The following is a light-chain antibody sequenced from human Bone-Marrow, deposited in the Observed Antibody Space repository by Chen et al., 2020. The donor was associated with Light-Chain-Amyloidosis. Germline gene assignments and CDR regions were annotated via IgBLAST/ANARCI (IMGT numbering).Light chain of an antibody. Sequence: SYVLTQPSSVSVAPGQTATIDCGGNNLGSTSVHWYQQTPGQAPLLVVYDDRDRPSGIPGRLSGSNSGNTATLTISRVEAGDEADYYCQVWDRSSDRPVFGGGTKLTVL. V-gene: IGLV3-21*02. J-gene: IGLJ3*02. CDR2: DDR. CDR1: NLGSTS. CDR3: QVWDRSSDRPV.